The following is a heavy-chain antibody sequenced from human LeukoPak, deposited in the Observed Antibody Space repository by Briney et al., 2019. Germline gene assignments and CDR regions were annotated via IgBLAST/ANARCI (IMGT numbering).Heavy chain of an antibody. CDR3: ARDFLRFLEWPSGAFDI. V-gene: IGHV3-21*04. CDR1: EFTFSAYG. D-gene: IGHD3-3*01. CDR2: ISGSGSSI. Sequence: GGSLRLSCVASEFTFSAYGMSWVRQAPGTGLEWVSSISGSGSSIHYKESVRGRFTISRDNAKNSLYLQMNSLRAEDTAVYYCARDFLRFLEWPSGAFDIWGQGTMVTVSS. J-gene: IGHJ3*02.